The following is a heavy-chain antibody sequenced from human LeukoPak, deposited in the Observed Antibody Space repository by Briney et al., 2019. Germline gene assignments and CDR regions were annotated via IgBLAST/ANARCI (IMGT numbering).Heavy chain of an antibody. Sequence: SETLSLTCAVYGGSFSGYYWSWIRQPPGKGLEWIGEINHSGSTNYNPSLKSRVTISVDTSKNQFSLKLSSVTAADTAVYYCAREGGGITMVRGVITYWGQGTLVTVSS. CDR2: INHSGST. CDR3: AREGGGITMVRGVITY. V-gene: IGHV4-34*01. D-gene: IGHD3-10*01. J-gene: IGHJ4*02. CDR1: GGSFSGYY.